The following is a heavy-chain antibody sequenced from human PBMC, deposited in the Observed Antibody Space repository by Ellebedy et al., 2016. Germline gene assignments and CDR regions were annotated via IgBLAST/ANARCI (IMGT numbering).Heavy chain of an antibody. CDR1: GYTFTTFS. D-gene: IGHD3-10*01. J-gene: IGHJ4*02. Sequence: ASVKVSXKASGYTFTTFSITWVRQVPGQGLEWMGFVNTFSGNTKFPQKFQGRVSMTTDSSTHTAYMDLRSLRSDDTAMYYCAKTSGWGYGENWGQGTLVTVSS. V-gene: IGHV1-18*04. CDR2: VNTFSGNT. CDR3: AKTSGWGYGEN.